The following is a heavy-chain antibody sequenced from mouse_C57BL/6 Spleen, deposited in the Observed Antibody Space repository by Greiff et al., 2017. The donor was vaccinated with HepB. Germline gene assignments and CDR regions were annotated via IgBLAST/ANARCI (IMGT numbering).Heavy chain of an antibody. CDR3: ARDERYFDV. Sequence: DVQLVESEGGLVQPGSSMKLSCTASGFTFSDYYMAWVRQVPEKGLEWVANINYDGSSTYYLDSLKSRFIISRDNAKNILYLQMSSLKSEDTATYYCARDERYFDVWGTGTTVTVSS. V-gene: IGHV5-16*01. CDR1: GFTFSDYY. J-gene: IGHJ1*03. CDR2: INYDGSST.